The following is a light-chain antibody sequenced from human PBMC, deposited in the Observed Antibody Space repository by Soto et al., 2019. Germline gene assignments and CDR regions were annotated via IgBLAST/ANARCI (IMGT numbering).Light chain of an antibody. Sequence: DIQMTQSPSSLTASVGDRVTITCQTSQNISKYLIWYQQSPGKAPNLLISDASNLEAGVPSRFSGRGSGTHFTLTIRSLQPEDIGRYYCHQYDDLPYTFGQGTSLQIK. CDR1: QNISKY. CDR2: DAS. V-gene: IGKV1-33*01. J-gene: IGKJ2*01. CDR3: HQYDDLPYT.